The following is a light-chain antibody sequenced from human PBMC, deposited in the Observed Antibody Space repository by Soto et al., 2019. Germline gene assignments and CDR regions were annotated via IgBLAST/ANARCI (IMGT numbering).Light chain of an antibody. V-gene: IGLV1-44*01. J-gene: IGLJ1*01. CDR3: AAWDDSLHGHV. CDR1: SSNIGSYT. CDR2: TTD. Sequence: QSVLAQPPSASGTPGQRVTISCSGSSSNIGSYTVHWFQQLPGAAPKPLIYTTDQRPSGVPDRFYGSKSGTSASLAISGLQSEDEADYYCAAWDDSLHGHVFGSGTKLTFL.